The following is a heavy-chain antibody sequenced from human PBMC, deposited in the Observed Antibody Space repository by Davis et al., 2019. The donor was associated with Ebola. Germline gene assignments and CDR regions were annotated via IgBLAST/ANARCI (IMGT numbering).Heavy chain of an antibody. J-gene: IGHJ6*02. CDR2: MNPNSGNT. D-gene: IGHD2-21*01. CDR1: GYTSTSYD. V-gene: IGHV1-8*01. Sequence: ASVKVSCKASGYTSTSYDINWVRQATGQGLEWMGWMNPNSGNTGYAQKFQGRVTMTRNTSISTAYMELSSLRSEDTAVYYCARGTAGTLFYYGMDVWGQRTTVTVSS. CDR3: ARGTAGTLFYYGMDV.